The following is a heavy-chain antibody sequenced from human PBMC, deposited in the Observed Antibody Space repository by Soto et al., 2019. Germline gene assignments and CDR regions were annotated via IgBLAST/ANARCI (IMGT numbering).Heavy chain of an antibody. D-gene: IGHD3-22*01. Sequence: PGGSLRLSCAASGFTFSSYWMHWVRQAPGKGLVWVSRINSDGSSTSYADSVKGRFTISRDNAKNTLYLQMNSLRAEDTAVYYCARPTYYYDSSGTKNYYSYGMDVWGQGILLTVFS. CDR3: ARPTYYYDSSGTKNYYSYGMDV. CDR2: INSDGSST. CDR1: GFTFSSYW. V-gene: IGHV3-74*01. J-gene: IGHJ6*02.